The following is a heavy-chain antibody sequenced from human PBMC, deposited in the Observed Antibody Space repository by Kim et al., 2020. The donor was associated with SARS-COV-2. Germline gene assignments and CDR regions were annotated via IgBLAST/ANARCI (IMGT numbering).Heavy chain of an antibody. CDR3: ARDRGPTGDSPYYFDY. CDR1: GFTFSSYR. J-gene: IGHJ4*02. CDR2: IKQDGSEK. Sequence: GGSLRLSCAASGFTFSSYRMNWVRQAPGKGLEWVANIKQDGSEKYYVDSVKGRFTISRDNAKNSLYLQMNSLRAEDTAVYYCARDRGPTGDSPYYFDYWGQGTLVTVSS. V-gene: IGHV3-7*01. D-gene: IGHD3-22*01.